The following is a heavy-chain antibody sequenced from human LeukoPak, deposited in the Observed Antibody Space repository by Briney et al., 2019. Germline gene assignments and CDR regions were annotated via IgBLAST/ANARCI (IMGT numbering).Heavy chain of an antibody. Sequence: GGSLRLSCAASGFTFSSYGMHWVRQAPGKGLEWVAVISYDGSNKYYADSVKGRFTISRDNSKNTLYLQMNSLRAEDTAVYYCAKAMYPYYYGMDLWGQGTTVTVSS. D-gene: IGHD2-8*01. V-gene: IGHV3-30*18. CDR2: ISYDGSNK. J-gene: IGHJ6*02. CDR3: AKAMYPYYYGMDL. CDR1: GFTFSSYG.